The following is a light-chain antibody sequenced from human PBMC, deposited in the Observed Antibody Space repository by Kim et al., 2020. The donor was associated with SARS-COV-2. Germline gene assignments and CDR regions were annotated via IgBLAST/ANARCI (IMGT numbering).Light chain of an antibody. CDR2: SAS. CDR3: QQSHSPPWT. V-gene: IGKV1-39*01. J-gene: IGKJ1*01. Sequence: ASVGDRLTITCRASQSVDAYFNWFQQKPGQAPKLLIYSASTLQSGVPSRFSGSGSGTDFTLTIHNLQPDDFATYYRQQSHSPPWTFGQGTKVDIK. CDR1: QSVDAY.